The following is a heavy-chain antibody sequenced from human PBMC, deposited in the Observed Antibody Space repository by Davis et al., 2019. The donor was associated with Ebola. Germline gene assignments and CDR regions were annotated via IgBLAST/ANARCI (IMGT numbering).Heavy chain of an antibody. Sequence: ASVKVSCKASGYTFTSYYMHWVRQAPGQGLEWMGIINPSGGSTSYAQKFQGRVTMTRDTSTSTVYMELSSLRSEDTAVYYCAREGGGVVTPRGWFDPWGQGTLVTVSS. CDR3: AREGGGVVTPRGWFDP. CDR2: INPSGGST. D-gene: IGHD4-23*01. V-gene: IGHV1-46*01. CDR1: GYTFTSYY. J-gene: IGHJ5*02.